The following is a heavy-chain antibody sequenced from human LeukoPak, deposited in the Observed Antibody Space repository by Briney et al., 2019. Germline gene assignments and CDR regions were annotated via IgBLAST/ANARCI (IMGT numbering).Heavy chain of an antibody. Sequence: QSGGSLRLSCAASGFTFSSYAMSWVRQAPGKGLEWVSAISGSGGSTYYADSVKGRFTISRDNSKNTLYLQMNSLRAEDTAVYYCAKGATEWLVGPRWFDYWGQGTLVTVSS. CDR1: GFTFSSYA. D-gene: IGHD6-19*01. V-gene: IGHV3-23*01. CDR2: ISGSGGST. J-gene: IGHJ4*02. CDR3: AKGATEWLVGPRWFDY.